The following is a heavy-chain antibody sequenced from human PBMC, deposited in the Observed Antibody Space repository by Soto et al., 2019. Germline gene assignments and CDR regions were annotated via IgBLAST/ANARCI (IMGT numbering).Heavy chain of an antibody. CDR2: SSNSGSFT. V-gene: IGHV3-11*06. CDR1: GFTFSDHY. Sequence: GGSMRIGCAASGFTFSDHYMSWIRQAPGKGLEWIGYSSNSGSFTRYADSVKGRFSISRDNAKNSLYPQINSLRGDDTAIYYCVRSGDNYNLLDYWGQGTPVTVSS. CDR3: VRSGDNYNLLDY. J-gene: IGHJ4*02. D-gene: IGHD1-1*01.